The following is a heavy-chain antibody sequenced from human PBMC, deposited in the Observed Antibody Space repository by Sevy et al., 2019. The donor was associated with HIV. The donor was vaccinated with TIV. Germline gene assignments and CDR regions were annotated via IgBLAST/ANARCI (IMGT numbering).Heavy chain of an antibody. CDR1: GYTLTELS. CDR2: FDPEDGET. V-gene: IGHV1-24*01. J-gene: IGHJ6*03. D-gene: IGHD6-13*01. Sequence: ASVKVSCKVSGYTLTELSMHWVRQAPGKGLEWMGGFDPEDGETIYAQKFQGRVTMTEDTSTDTAYMELSSLRSEDTAVHYCATGGKGDYYYYYMDVWGKGTTVTVSS. CDR3: ATGGKGDYYYYYMDV.